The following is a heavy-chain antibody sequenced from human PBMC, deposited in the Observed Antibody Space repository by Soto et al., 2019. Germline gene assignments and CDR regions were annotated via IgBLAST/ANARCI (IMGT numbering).Heavy chain of an antibody. V-gene: IGHV3-30*18. CDR3: AKKKLELPDY. Sequence: GGSLRLSCAASGFTFSSYGMHWVRQAPGKGLEWVAAISYDGSNKYYADSVKGRFTISRDNSKNTLYLQMNSLRAEDTAVYYCAKKKLELPDYWGQGTLVTVSS. J-gene: IGHJ4*02. CDR2: ISYDGSNK. D-gene: IGHD1-7*01. CDR1: GFTFSSYG.